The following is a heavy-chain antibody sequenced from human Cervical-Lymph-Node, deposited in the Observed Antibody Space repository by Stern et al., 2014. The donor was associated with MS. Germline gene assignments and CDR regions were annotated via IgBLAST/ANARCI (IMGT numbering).Heavy chain of an antibody. CDR3: TRWDY. J-gene: IGHJ4*02. Sequence: EVQLVESGGGVVKPGGSLRLSCASSGFSFSDDWMGWVRQAHGKWLEWVARCRSETDGGSADYARPVKDRFTISRDDSKNMVYLQMNSLKTEDTAVYFCTRWDYWGQGALVIVSS. CDR2: CRSETDGGSA. CDR1: GFSFSDDW. V-gene: IGHV3-15*01. D-gene: IGHD5-24*01.